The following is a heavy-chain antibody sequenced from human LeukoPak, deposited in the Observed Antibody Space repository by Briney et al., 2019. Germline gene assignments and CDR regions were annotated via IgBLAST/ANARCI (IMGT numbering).Heavy chain of an antibody. CDR2: IYYSGST. J-gene: IGHJ5*02. D-gene: IGHD6-19*01. Sequence: PSETLSLTCTVSGGSISSSSYYWGWIRQPPGKGLEWIGSIYYSGSTYYNPSLKSRVTISVDTSKNQFSLKLSSVTAADTAVYYCARGYVVSSGWYLDWFDPWGQGTLVTVSS. CDR3: ARGYVVSSGWYLDWFDP. CDR1: GGSISSSSYY. V-gene: IGHV4-39*01.